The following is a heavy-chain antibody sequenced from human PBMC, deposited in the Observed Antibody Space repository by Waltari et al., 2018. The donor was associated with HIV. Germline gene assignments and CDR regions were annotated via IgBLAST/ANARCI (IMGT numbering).Heavy chain of an antibody. V-gene: IGHV4-38-2*01. Sequence: QVQLQESGPGLVKPSETLSLTCAVSGYSISSGYYWGWIRQPPGKGLEWIGSIYHSGSTDYNPSLKSRVTISVDTSKNQFSLKLSSVTAADTAVYYCARVYGYSGSYPGAPDDYWGQGTLVTVSS. CDR3: ARVYGYSGSYPGAPDDY. CDR1: GYSISSGYY. D-gene: IGHD1-26*01. J-gene: IGHJ4*02. CDR2: IYHSGST.